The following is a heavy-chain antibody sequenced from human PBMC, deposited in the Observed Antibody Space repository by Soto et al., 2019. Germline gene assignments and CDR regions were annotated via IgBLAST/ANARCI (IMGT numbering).Heavy chain of an antibody. Sequence: GASVKVSCKASGVTFSRYAISWVRQSPGQGLEWMGGIIPIFGTANYAQKFQGRVTITADESTSTAYMELSSLRSEDTAVYYCARPGVTFGGVIARYYYYGMDVWGQGTTVTVSS. CDR3: ARPGVTFGGVIARYYYYGMDV. V-gene: IGHV1-69*13. D-gene: IGHD3-16*02. J-gene: IGHJ6*02. CDR1: GVTFSRYA. CDR2: IIPIFGTA.